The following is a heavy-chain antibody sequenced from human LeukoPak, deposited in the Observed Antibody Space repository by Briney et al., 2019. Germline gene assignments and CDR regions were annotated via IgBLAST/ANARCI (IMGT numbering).Heavy chain of an antibody. CDR2: ISSSSTYT. J-gene: IGHJ4*02. D-gene: IGHD4-17*01. CDR1: GFTFSDYY. Sequence: GGSLRLSCAASGFTFSDYYMSWIRQAPGKGLEWVSYISSSSTYTNYADSVKGRFTISRDNAKNSLYLQMNSLRAEDTAVYYCAIYRSYGDRDYWGQGTVVTVSS. CDR3: AIYRSYGDRDY. V-gene: IGHV3-11*06.